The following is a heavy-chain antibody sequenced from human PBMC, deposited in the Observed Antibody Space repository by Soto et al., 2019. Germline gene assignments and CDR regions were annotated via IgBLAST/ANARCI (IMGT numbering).Heavy chain of an antibody. J-gene: IGHJ6*02. CDR1: GYNFTGYY. V-gene: IGHV1-2*02. CDR2: INPNSGGT. CDR3: ARARKGPIFGVVIYYYYGMDV. Sequence: ASVKVSCKATGYNFTGYYMHWVRQAPGQGLEWMGWINPNSGGTNYAQKFQGRVTMSRDTSISTAYMELSRLRSDATAVYFCARARKGPIFGVVIYYYYGMDVWGQGTTVTVSS. D-gene: IGHD3-3*01.